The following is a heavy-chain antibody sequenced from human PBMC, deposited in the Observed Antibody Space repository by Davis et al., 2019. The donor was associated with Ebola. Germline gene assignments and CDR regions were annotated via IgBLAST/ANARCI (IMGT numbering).Heavy chain of an antibody. J-gene: IGHJ6*02. V-gene: IGHV4-59*01. CDR2: IYYSGST. CDR3: ANDSGYQGYYYYYYGMDV. CDR1: GGSISSYY. D-gene: IGHD5-12*01. Sequence: MPSETLSLTCTVSGGSISSYYWSWIRQPPGKGLEWIGYIYYSGSTNYNPSLKSRVTISVDTSKNQFSLKLSSVTAADTAVYYCANDSGYQGYYYYYYGMDVWGQGTTVTVSS.